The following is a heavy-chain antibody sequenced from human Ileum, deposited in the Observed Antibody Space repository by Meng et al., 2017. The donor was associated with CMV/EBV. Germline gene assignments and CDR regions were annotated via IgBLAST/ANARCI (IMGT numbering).Heavy chain of an antibody. J-gene: IGHJ4*02. V-gene: IGHV3-30*02. D-gene: IGHD3-10*01. CDR1: GFTFNNHG. CDR2: IRSDGRIT. CDR3: AKDVSGSGL. Sequence: QGQLVESGGGVVQPGGSLRLSCAASGFTFNNHGMHWVRQAPGKGLEWVSFIRSDGRITYYVDSVKGRFSISRDNSRNTLYLEMNSLRHEDTAVYFCAKDVSGSGLWGQGTLVTVSS.